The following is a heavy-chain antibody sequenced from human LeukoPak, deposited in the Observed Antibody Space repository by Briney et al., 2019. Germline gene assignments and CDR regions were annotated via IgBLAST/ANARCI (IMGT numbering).Heavy chain of an antibody. CDR1: GGSISSYY. CDR2: IYYSGST. Sequence: SETLSLTCTVSGGSISSYYWSWIRQPPGKGLEWIGYIYYSGSTYYNPSLKSRVTISVDTSKNQFSLKLSSVTAADTAVYYCARGAWFGDPDYYYYGMDVWGQGTTVTVSS. CDR3: ARGAWFGDPDYYYYGMDV. V-gene: IGHV4-59*12. J-gene: IGHJ6*02. D-gene: IGHD3-10*01.